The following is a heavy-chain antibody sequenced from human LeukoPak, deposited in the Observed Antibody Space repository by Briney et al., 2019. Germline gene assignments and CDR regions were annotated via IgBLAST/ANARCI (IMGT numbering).Heavy chain of an antibody. V-gene: IGHV4-34*01. CDR1: GGSFSGYY. CDR2: INHSGST. CDR3: ARGFIVVVPAATIPYMDV. D-gene: IGHD2-2*01. Sequence: SETLSLTCAVYGGSFSGYYWSWIRQPPGKGLEWTGEINHSGSTNYNPSLKSRVTISVDTSKNQFSLKLSSVTAADTAVYYCARGFIVVVPAATIPYMDVWGKGTTVTVSS. J-gene: IGHJ6*03.